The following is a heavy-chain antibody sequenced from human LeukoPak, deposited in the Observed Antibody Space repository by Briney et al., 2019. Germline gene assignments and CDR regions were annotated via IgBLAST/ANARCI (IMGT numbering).Heavy chain of an antibody. J-gene: IGHJ6*02. CDR2: IWYDGSNK. V-gene: IGHV3-33*01. D-gene: IGHD2-15*01. CDR1: GFTFSSYG. CDR3: ARVDCSGCSCYSDYHYYYGMDG. Sequence: GGSLRLSCAASGFTFSSYGMHWVRQAPGKGLEWVAVIWYDGSNKYYADSVKGRFTISRDNSKNTLYLQMNSLRAEDTAVYYCARVDCSGCSCYSDYHYYYGMDGWGQGTTVTVSS.